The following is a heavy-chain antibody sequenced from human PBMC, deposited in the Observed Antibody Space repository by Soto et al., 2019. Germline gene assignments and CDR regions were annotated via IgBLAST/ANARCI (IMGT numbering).Heavy chain of an antibody. Sequence: SETLSLTCSVSGGSISSSSFYWGWIRQPPGKGLEWIGIIYYSGSTYYSPSLKSRVSLSLDPSKSQFSLKLSSVTAADTSDYSWGRARHGGKFFPCGPRATTWFDSWGQGTLVTVAS. V-gene: IGHV4-39*01. CDR3: GRARHGGKFFPCGPRATTWFDS. J-gene: IGHJ5*01. CDR2: IYYSGST. D-gene: IGHD2-15*01. CDR1: GGSISSSSFY.